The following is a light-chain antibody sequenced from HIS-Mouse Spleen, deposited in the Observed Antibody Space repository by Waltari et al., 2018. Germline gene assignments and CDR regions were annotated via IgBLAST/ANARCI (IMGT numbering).Light chain of an antibody. CDR3: SSYTSSSFNVV. Sequence: QSALTQPASVSGPPGQSITISCTGTSSDVGGYHYVSWYQQPPGKAPKLMIHDVSNRPSGVSNRFSGSKSGNTASLTISGLQAEDEADYYCSSYTSSSFNVVFGGGTKLTVL. J-gene: IGLJ2*01. CDR1: SSDVGGYHY. CDR2: DVS. V-gene: IGLV2-14*03.